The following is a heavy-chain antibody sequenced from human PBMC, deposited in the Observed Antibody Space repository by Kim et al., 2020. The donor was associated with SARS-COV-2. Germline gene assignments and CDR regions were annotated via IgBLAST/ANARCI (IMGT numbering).Heavy chain of an antibody. D-gene: IGHD3-9*01. CDR3: ARGRYYDILTG. V-gene: IGHV1-8*01. Sequence: TGYAQKFQGRVTMTRNTSISTAYMELSSLRSEDTAVYYCARGRYYDILTGWGQGTTVTVSS. J-gene: IGHJ6*02. CDR2: T.